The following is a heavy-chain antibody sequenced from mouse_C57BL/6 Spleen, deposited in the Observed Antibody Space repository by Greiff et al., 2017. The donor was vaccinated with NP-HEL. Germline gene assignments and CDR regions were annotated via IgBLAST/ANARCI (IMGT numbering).Heavy chain of an antibody. V-gene: IGHV10-1*01. D-gene: IGHD1-1*01. J-gene: IGHJ2*01. CDR3: VTTVEYYFDY. CDR1: GFSFNTYA. CDR2: IRSKSNNYAT. Sequence: VQLKQSGGGLVQPKGSLKLSCAASGFSFNTYAMNWVRQAPGQGLEWVARIRSKSNNYATYYADSVKDRFTISRDDSESMLYLQMNNLKTEDTAMYYCVTTVEYYFDYWGQGTTLTVSS.